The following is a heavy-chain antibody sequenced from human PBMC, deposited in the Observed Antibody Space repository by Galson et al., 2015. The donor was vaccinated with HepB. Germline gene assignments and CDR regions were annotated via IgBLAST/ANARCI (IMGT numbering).Heavy chain of an antibody. J-gene: IGHJ4*02. D-gene: IGHD3-10*01. Sequence: SLRLSCAVSGFTFSNSYMNWVRQAPGRGLEWVSSISTSSSYKYYADSVKGRFTISRDNVKNSLFLEMSSLRAEDTAVYYCVTDDYYGSGSYYNWGQGTLVTVSS. CDR2: ISTSSSYK. V-gene: IGHV3-21*01. CDR3: VTDDYYGSGSYYN. CDR1: GFTFSNSY.